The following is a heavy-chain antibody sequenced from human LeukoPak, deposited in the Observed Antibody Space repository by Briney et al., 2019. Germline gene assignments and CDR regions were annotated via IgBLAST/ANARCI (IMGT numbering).Heavy chain of an antibody. J-gene: IGHJ4*02. V-gene: IGHV1-8*03. CDR2: MNPNSGNT. CDR3: ARLHSSSWYLYYFDY. D-gene: IGHD6-13*01. CDR1: GYTFTSYD. Sequence: GASVKVSCTASGYTFTSYDINWVRQATGQGLEWMGWMNPNSGNTGYAQKFQGRVTITRNTSISTAYMELSSLRSEDTAVYYCARLHSSSWYLYYFDYWGQGTLVTVSS.